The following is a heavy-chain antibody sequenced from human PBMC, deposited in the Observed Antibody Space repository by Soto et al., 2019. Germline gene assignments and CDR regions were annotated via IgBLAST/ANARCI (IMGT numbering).Heavy chain of an antibody. Sequence: QVQLVESGGGVVQPGRSLRLSCAASGFTFSSYGMHWVRQAPGKGLEWVAVIWYDGSNKYYADSVKGRFTISRDNSKNPLYLKRNSLRAEDTAVYYWASRGAGEGDYWGQGTLVTVSS. CDR1: GFTFSSYG. D-gene: IGHD3-16*01. J-gene: IGHJ4*02. V-gene: IGHV3-33*01. CDR3: ASRGAGEGDY. CDR2: IWYDGSNK.